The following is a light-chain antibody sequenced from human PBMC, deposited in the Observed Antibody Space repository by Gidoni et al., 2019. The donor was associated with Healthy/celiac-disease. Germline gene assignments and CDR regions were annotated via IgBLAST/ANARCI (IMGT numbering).Light chain of an antibody. CDR1: QSVSSSY. J-gene: IGKJ3*01. Sequence: EIVLTQSPGTLSVSPGERVTLSCRGSQSVSSSYLAWYQQKPGKAPRLLFYGASRRATGVPDRLSGSGSGTDFTLTISRLEPEDFAVYYCQQYGSSPVTFGPGTKVDIK. CDR2: GAS. CDR3: QQYGSSPVT. V-gene: IGKV3-20*01.